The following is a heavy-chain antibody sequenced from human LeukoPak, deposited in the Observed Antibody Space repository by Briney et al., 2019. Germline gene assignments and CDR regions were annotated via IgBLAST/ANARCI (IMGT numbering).Heavy chain of an antibody. D-gene: IGHD6-19*01. J-gene: IGHJ5*02. CDR2: IYSDGNT. CDR1: GLTGSHNY. Sequence: GGSLRLSCAASGLTGSHNYMSWVRQAPGKGLEWVSFIYSDGNTYYADSVKGRFTLSRDSSRNTLYLQMNSLRVDDTAVYYCAGDTHSSSWYDHWGQGTLVTVSS. CDR3: AGDTHSSSWYDH. V-gene: IGHV3-53*01.